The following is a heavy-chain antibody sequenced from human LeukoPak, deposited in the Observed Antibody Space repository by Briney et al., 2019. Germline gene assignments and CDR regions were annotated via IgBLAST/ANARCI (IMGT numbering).Heavy chain of an antibody. J-gene: IGHJ4*02. CDR3: ARQGYNGYDSPFYFDY. CDR2: IYYTGST. CDR1: GGSISSSSYY. D-gene: IGHD5-12*01. Sequence: SETLSLTCTVSGGSISSSSYYWGWIRQPPGKGLEWIGSIYYTGSTYYNPSLKSRVTIFVDTSKSHFSLKLSSVTAADTAVYYCARQGYNGYDSPFYFDYWGQGTLVTVSS. V-gene: IGHV4-39*01.